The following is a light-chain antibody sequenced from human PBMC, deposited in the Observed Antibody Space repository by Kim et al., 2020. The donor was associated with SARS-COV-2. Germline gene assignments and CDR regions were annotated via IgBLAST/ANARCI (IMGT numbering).Light chain of an antibody. V-gene: IGLV2-14*01. CDR1: RSDVGGYNY. CDR3: SSYTSSSTYV. J-gene: IGLJ1*01. Sequence: QSALTQPASVSGSPGQSITISCTGTRSDVGGYNYVSWYHQHPGKAPKLMIYDVSKRPSGVSNRFSGSKSGNTASLTISGLQAEDEADYYCSSYTSSSTYVFGTGTKVTVL. CDR2: DVS.